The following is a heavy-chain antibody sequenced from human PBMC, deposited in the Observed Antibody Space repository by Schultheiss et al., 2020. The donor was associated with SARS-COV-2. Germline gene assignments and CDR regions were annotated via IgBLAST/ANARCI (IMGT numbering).Heavy chain of an antibody. CDR1: GFTFTSYW. Sequence: GGSLRLSCAASGFTFTSYWMHWVRQTPGKGLVWVAVIWYDGSNKYYADSVKGRFTISKDNSKNTLYLQMSGLRVEDTAVYFCARDPTLRLLLSYYSDYYGVDVWGQGTTVTVSS. CDR2: IWYDGSNK. V-gene: IGHV3-33*08. D-gene: IGHD1-26*01. CDR3: ARDPTLRLLLSYYSDYYGVDV. J-gene: IGHJ6*02.